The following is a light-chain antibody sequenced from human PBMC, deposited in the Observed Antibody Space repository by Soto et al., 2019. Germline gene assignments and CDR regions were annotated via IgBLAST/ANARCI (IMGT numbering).Light chain of an antibody. CDR3: CSYTSTTAYV. CDR2: DVS. V-gene: IGLV2-14*03. CDR1: SSDIGLYNF. Sequence: QSALTQPASVSGSPGQSITISCTGTSSDIGLYNFVSWYQQHPGKAPKLMIYDVSDRPSGVSDRFSGSKSGNTASLTISGLQAEDEAEYYCCSYTSTTAYVFGTGTKLTVL. J-gene: IGLJ1*01.